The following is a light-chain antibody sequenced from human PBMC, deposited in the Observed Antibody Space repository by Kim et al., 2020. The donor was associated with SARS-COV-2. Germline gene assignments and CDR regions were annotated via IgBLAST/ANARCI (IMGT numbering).Light chain of an antibody. CDR3: QQYDSWPLT. V-gene: IGKV3-15*01. CDR1: QSVSSS. CDR2: GAS. Sequence: GSPGERATLTCRASQSVSSSLAWYQQKPGQAPRLRIYGASTRATDIPARFSGSGSGTDFTLIISSLQSVDFAIYFCQQYDSWPLTFGGGTKVDIK. J-gene: IGKJ4*01.